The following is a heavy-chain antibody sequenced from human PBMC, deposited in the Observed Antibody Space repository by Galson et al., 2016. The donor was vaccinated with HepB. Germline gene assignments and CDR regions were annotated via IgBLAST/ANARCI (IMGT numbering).Heavy chain of an antibody. D-gene: IGHD2-15*01. J-gene: IGHJ4*02. Sequence: SLRLSCATSGFTLGDYTVSWVRQAPGRGLEWVSAIGGCGSGTCYADSVTGRFTISRDFSESTVYLQMNSLRAEDTAVYYCAGYCRGGSCSGKGSSDYWSQGTLVAVSS. CDR2: IGGCGSGT. V-gene: IGHV3-23*01. CDR3: AGYCRGGSCSGKGSSDY. CDR1: GFTLGDYT.